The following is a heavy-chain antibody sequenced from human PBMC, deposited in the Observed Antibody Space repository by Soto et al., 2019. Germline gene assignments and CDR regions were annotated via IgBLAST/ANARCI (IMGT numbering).Heavy chain of an antibody. Sequence: QVQLQQWGAGLLKPSETLSLTCAVYGGSFSGYYWSWIRQPPGKGLEWIGEINHSGSTNYNPSLKRRVTLSVDTSWNQFSLKLSSVTAADTAVYYCARGGRDGYTVWGQGTLVTVSS. J-gene: IGHJ4*02. V-gene: IGHV4-34*01. D-gene: IGHD5-12*01. CDR3: ARGGRDGYTV. CDR1: GGSFSGYY. CDR2: INHSGST.